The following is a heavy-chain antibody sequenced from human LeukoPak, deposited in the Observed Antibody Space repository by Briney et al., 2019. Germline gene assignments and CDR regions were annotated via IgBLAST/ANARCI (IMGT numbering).Heavy chain of an antibody. V-gene: IGHV3-74*01. CDR2: INSDGSST. Sequence: HPGGSLRLSCAASGSTFSSYWMHWVRQAPGKGLVWVSRINSDGSSTSYADSVKGRFTISRDNAKNTLYLQMNSLRAEDTAVYYCARDSIVGATNADAFDIWGQGTMVTVSS. J-gene: IGHJ3*02. CDR1: GSTFSSYW. CDR3: ARDSIVGATNADAFDI. D-gene: IGHD1-26*01.